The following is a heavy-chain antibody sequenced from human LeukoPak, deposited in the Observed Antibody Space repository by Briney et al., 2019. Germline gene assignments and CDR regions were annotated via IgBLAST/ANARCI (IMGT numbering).Heavy chain of an antibody. D-gene: IGHD4-23*01. V-gene: IGHV1-2*02. J-gene: IGHJ6*03. CDR1: GYTFTNYY. Sequence: ASVKVSCKASGYTFTNYYIHWVRQAPGQGLEWMGWINPNSGGTNYAQKFQGRVTMTRDTSISTAYMELNSLRSEDTAVYYCAAVASNYHYYMDVWGKGTTVTVSS. CDR2: INPNSGGT. CDR3: AAVASNYHYYMDV.